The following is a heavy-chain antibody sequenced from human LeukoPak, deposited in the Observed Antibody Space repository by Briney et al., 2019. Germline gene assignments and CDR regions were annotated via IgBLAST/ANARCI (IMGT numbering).Heavy chain of an antibody. CDR2: INHSGST. D-gene: IGHD1-20*01. CDR1: GGSFSCYY. Sequence: SETLSLTCAVYGGSFSCYYWSWFRQPPGKGLEWIGEINHSGSTNYNPSLKSRVTISVDASKNQFSLKLSAVTAADTAVYYCSSGRYNWNYWGQGTLVTVSS. V-gene: IGHV4-34*01. J-gene: IGHJ4*02. CDR3: SSGRYNWNY.